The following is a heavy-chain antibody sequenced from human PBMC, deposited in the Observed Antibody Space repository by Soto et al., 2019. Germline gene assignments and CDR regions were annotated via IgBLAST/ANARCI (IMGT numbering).Heavy chain of an antibody. CDR1: GGSISSGGYY. CDR3: AGYCSSTSCLNWFDP. Sequence: QVQLQESGPGLVKPSQTLSLTCTVSGGSISSGGYYWSWIRQHPGKGLEWIGYIYYSGSTYYNPSLKSRVTRSVDPSKNQFAVKLRSVTAADTAVYYCAGYCSSTSCLNWFDPWGQGTLVTVSS. V-gene: IGHV4-31*03. J-gene: IGHJ5*02. CDR2: IYYSGST. D-gene: IGHD2-2*01.